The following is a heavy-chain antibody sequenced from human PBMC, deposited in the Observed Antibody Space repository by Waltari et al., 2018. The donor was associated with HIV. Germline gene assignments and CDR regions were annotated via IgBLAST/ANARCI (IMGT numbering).Heavy chain of an antibody. CDR2: INPSGGYT. CDR3: ARVAYSSSWTPPFDY. V-gene: IGHV1-46*01. D-gene: IGHD6-13*01. J-gene: IGHJ4*02. Sequence: QVQLVQSGAEVKKPGASVKVSCKASGYTFTSYYMHWVRQAPGQGLEWMGIINPSGGYTSDAQKCQGRVTMTRDTSTSTVYMELSSLRSDDAAVYYCARVAYSSSWTPPFDYWGQGTLVTVSS. CDR1: GYTFTSYY.